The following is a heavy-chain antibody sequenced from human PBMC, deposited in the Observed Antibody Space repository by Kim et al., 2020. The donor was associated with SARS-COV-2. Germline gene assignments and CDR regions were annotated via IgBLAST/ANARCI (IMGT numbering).Heavy chain of an antibody. CDR1: GFTFSSYS. J-gene: IGHJ6*02. D-gene: IGHD5-18*01. CDR2: ISSSSSYI. Sequence: GGSLRLSCAASGFTFSSYSMNWVRQAPGKGLEWVSSISSSSSYIYYADSVKGRFTISRDNAKNSLYLQMNSLRAEDTAVYYCASVPVDTAIQYYYYYYGMDVWGQGTTVTVSS. CDR3: ASVPVDTAIQYYYYYYGMDV. V-gene: IGHV3-21*01.